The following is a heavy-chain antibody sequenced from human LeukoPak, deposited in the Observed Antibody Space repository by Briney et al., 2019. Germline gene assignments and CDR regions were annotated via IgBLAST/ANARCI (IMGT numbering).Heavy chain of an antibody. CDR1: GGSISSSSYY. CDR2: IYYRRST. CDR3: ARHADSGFGELAFDY. J-gene: IGHJ4*02. V-gene: IGHV4-39*01. Sequence: SETLSLTCTVSGGSISSSSYYWGWIRQPPGKGLEWIGSIYYRRSTYYNPPLKSRVTISVDTSKSQFSLKLTSVTAADTAVYYCARHADSGFGELAFDYWGQGTLVTVSS. D-gene: IGHD3-10*01.